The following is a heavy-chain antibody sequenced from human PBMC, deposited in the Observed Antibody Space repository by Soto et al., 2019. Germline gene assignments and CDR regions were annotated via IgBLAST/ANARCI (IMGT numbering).Heavy chain of an antibody. V-gene: IGHV4-31*03. D-gene: IGHD2-2*01. J-gene: IGHJ5*02. Sequence: PSDTLALTCTVSGDSISSGGYYWSWIRQHPGKGLEWIGYIYYSGSTYYNPSLKSRVTISVDTSKNQFSLKLSSVTAADTAVYYCARYVVVVPAATPNWFDPWGQGALVTVSS. CDR3: ARYVVVVPAATPNWFDP. CDR1: GDSISSGGYY. CDR2: IYYSGST.